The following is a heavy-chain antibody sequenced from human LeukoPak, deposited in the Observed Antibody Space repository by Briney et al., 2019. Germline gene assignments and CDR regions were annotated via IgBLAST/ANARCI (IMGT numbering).Heavy chain of an antibody. D-gene: IGHD6-6*01. Sequence: SQTLSLTCAISGDSVSSNSAAWNWIRQSPSRGLEWLGRTYYRSKWYNDYAASVKSRIIINPDTSKNQFSLQLNSVTPEDTAIYYCARYSSSPKDFDYWGLGNLVTVSS. CDR2: TYYRSKWYN. V-gene: IGHV6-1*01. CDR1: GDSVSSNSAA. J-gene: IGHJ4*02. CDR3: ARYSSSPKDFDY.